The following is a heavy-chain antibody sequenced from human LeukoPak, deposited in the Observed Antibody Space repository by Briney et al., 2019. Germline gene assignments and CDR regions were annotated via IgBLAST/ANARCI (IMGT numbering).Heavy chain of an antibody. D-gene: IGHD6-19*01. Sequence: GASVKVSCKASGYTFTGYHIHWVRQAPGQGLEWMGWINPKSGGTNYAQKFEGWVTMTRDTSMSTVYMELSSLRSEDTAVYYCARGLLSIAVAGKDAFDIWGQGTMVTVSS. CDR2: INPKSGGT. CDR3: ARGLLSIAVAGKDAFDI. CDR1: GYTFTGYH. V-gene: IGHV1-2*04. J-gene: IGHJ3*02.